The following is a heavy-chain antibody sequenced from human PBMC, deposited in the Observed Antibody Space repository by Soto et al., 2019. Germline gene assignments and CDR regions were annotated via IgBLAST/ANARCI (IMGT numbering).Heavy chain of an antibody. V-gene: IGHV3-23*01. Sequence: EVQLLESGGGLVQPGGSLRLSCAAPGFTFSSNAMKWVRQAPGKGLEWVSLIGESGTPTYYADSVKGRFTISRDNSGNTLFLEMYSLRAEDTAVYYCARYIPGVRYYGMDVWGQGTTVTVSS. CDR2: IGESGTPT. D-gene: IGHD2-2*01. CDR1: GFTFSSNA. J-gene: IGHJ6*02. CDR3: ARYIPGVRYYGMDV.